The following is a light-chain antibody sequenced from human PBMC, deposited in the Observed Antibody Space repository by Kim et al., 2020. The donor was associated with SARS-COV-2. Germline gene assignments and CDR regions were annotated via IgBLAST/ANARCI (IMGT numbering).Light chain of an antibody. CDR3: QQYHTTPFT. CDR1: QNLFYSGTNKNY. CDR2: WAS. V-gene: IGKV4-1*01. J-gene: IGKJ4*01. Sequence: DIVMTQSPDSLAVSLGERATINCKSSQNLFYSGTNKNYLTWYQQKPGQPPKLLIYWASTRESGVPDRFSGSGSGTDFTLTISSLQAEDVAVYYCQQYHTTPFTFGGGTKVDIK.